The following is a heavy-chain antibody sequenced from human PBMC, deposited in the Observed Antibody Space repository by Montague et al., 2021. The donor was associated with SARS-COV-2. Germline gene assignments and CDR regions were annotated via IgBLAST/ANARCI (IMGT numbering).Heavy chain of an antibody. J-gene: IGHJ4*02. CDR1: GFTFTDYA. CDR2: INWNGNSR. CDR3: ATDTYESMDY. D-gene: IGHD2/OR15-2a*01. V-gene: IGHV3-9*01. Sequence: SLRLSCAASGFTFTDYAMHWVRQAPGKGLEWVSGINWNGNSRDYADSVKGRFTISRDNGANSLFLQMSSLRPEDTALYYCATDTYESMDYWGQGTLVTVSS.